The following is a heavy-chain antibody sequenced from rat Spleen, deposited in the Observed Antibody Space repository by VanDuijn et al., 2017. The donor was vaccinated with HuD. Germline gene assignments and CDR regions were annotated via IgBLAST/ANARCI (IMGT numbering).Heavy chain of an antibody. J-gene: IGHJ2*01. V-gene: IGHV5-7*01. Sequence: EVQLVESGGGLVQPGRSLKLSCAASGFTFSDYNMAWVRQAPKKGLEWVAIITYDGSSTYYRDSVKGRFTISRDNAKSTLYLQMDSLRSEDTATYYCVRHPDYSNYFDYWGQGVMVTVSS. CDR1: GFTFSDYN. CDR2: ITYDGSST. D-gene: IGHD1-1*01. CDR3: VRHPDYSNYFDY.